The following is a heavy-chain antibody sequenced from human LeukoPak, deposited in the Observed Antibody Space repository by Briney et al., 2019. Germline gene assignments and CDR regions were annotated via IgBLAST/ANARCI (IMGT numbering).Heavy chain of an antibody. D-gene: IGHD3-3*01. Sequence: SGPTLVNATQTLTLTCTFSGFALGTSGVCVSWIRQPPGKALEWLARIDWDDDKYYSTSLKTRLTISKDTSKNQVVLTMTNMDPVGTATYYCARILRTGKDTIFDYWGQGTLVTVSS. CDR1: GFALGTSGVC. CDR2: IDWDDDK. J-gene: IGHJ4*02. CDR3: ARILRTGKDTIFDY. V-gene: IGHV2-70*11.